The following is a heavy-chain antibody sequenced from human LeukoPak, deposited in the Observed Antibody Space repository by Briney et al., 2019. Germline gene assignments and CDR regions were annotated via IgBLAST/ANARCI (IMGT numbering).Heavy chain of an antibody. D-gene: IGHD4/OR15-4a*01. CDR1: GGTFSSYA. CDR3: ARDDDYNPLVH. J-gene: IGHJ4*02. Sequence: SVKVSCKASGGTFSSYAISWVRQAPGQGLEWMGGIIPIFGTANYAQKFQGRVIMTTDTSTSTAYMELRSLRSDDTAVYYCARDDDYNPLVHWGQGTLVTVSS. CDR2: IIPIFGTA. V-gene: IGHV1-69*05.